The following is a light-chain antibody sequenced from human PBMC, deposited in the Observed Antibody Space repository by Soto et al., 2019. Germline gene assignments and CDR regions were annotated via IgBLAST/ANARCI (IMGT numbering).Light chain of an antibody. CDR3: QQYNSLHT. CDR1: QSISSW. CDR2: KAS. Sequence: DIQMTQSPSTLSASVGDRVTITCRASQSISSWLAWYQQKPGKAPKLLIYKASSLESGVPSRFSGSGSGTEFTLTISSLQPDYFATYYCQQYNSLHTFGQGTKLEIK. V-gene: IGKV1-5*03. J-gene: IGKJ2*01.